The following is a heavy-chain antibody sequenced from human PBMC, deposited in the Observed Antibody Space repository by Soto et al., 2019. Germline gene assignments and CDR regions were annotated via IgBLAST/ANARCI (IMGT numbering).Heavy chain of an antibody. CDR1: GGSISSYY. Sequence: SETLSLTCTVSGGSISSYYRSWIRQPPGKGLEWIGYIYYSGSTNYNPSLKSRVTISVDTSKNQFSLKLSSVTAADTAVYYCARADFWSLFDPWGQGTLVTVSS. V-gene: IGHV4-59*01. J-gene: IGHJ5*02. CDR2: IYYSGST. D-gene: IGHD3-3*01. CDR3: ARADFWSLFDP.